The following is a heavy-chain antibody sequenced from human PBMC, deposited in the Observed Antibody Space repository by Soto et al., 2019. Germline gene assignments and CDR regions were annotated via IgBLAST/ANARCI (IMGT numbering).Heavy chain of an antibody. CDR2: ISYDGSNK. CDR3: AKSDYYYGMDV. CDR1: GFTFSSYG. J-gene: IGHJ6*02. Sequence: LRLSCSASGFTFSSYGMHWVRQAPGKGLEWVAVISYDGSNKYYADSVKGRFTISRDNSKNTLYLQMNSLRAEDTAVYYCAKSDYYYGMDVWGQGTTVTVSS. V-gene: IGHV3-30*18.